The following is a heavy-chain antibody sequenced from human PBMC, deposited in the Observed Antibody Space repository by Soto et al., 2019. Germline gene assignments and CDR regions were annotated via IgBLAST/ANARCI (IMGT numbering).Heavy chain of an antibody. V-gene: IGHV3-23*01. J-gene: IGHJ3*02. Sequence: EVQLLESGGGLVQPGGSLRLSCAASGLTFSNYAMSWVRQAPGKGLEWVSAISGSGGSTYYADSVKGRFTISRDNSKNTLYLHMNSLRAEDTAVYYCAKDRYDSSGYDAFDIWGQGTMVTVSS. CDR2: ISGSGGST. D-gene: IGHD3-22*01. CDR1: GLTFSNYA. CDR3: AKDRYDSSGYDAFDI.